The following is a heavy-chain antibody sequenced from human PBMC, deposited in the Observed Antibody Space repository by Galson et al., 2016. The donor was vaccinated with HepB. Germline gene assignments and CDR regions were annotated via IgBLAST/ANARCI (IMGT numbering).Heavy chain of an antibody. Sequence: SLRLSCAASGFTFSTYGMHWVRQAPGQGLEWVSLMYSDGRTHYADSAKGRFTISRDNSKNTVFLQMKSLRAEDSAVYFCYSRLGYCRGETCFGRYWGQGTLVTVSA. J-gene: IGHJ4*02. V-gene: IGHV3-53*01. CDR3: YSRLGYCRGETCFGRY. D-gene: IGHD2-15*01. CDR1: GFTFSTYG. CDR2: MYSDGRT.